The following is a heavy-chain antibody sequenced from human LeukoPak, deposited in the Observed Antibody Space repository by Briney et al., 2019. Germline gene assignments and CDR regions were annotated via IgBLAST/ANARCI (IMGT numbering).Heavy chain of an antibody. V-gene: IGHV1-69*13. D-gene: IGHD2-21*01. CDR1: GYTFTSYA. Sequence: SVKVSCKASGYTFTSYAMNWVRQAPGQGLEWMGGIIPIFGTANYAQKFQGRVTITADESTSTAYMELSSLRSEDTAVYYCARDYSYYFDYWGQGTLVTVSS. CDR2: IIPIFGTA. J-gene: IGHJ4*02. CDR3: ARDYSYYFDY.